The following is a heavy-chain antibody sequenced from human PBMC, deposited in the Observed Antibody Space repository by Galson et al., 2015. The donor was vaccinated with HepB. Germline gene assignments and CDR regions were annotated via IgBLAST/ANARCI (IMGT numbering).Heavy chain of an antibody. D-gene: IGHD2-15*01. J-gene: IGHJ6*03. CDR3: ARGGYCSGGSCYLNYYYYYYYMDV. V-gene: IGHV4-59*01. CDR2: IYYSGST. CDR1: GGSISSYY. Sequence: TLSLTCTVSGGSISSYYWSWIRQPPGKGLEWIGYIYYSGSTNYNPSLKSRVTISVDTSKNQFSLKLSSVTAADTAVYYCARGGYCSGGSCYLNYYYYYYYMDVWGKGTTVTVSS.